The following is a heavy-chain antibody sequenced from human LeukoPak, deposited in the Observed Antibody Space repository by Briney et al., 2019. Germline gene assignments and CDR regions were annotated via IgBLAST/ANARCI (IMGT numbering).Heavy chain of an antibody. CDR1: GGSISSSNW. V-gene: IGHV4-4*02. CDR3: ARVPNGPHSLESSAAAEPFDY. J-gene: IGHJ4*02. CDR2: IYHSGST. D-gene: IGHD6-13*01. Sequence: PSGTLSLTCAVSGGSISSSNWWSWVRQPPGKGLEWIGEIYHSGSTNYNPSLKSRVTISVDKSKNQFSLKLSSVTAADTAVYYCARVPNGPHSLESSAAAEPFDYWGQGTLVTVSS.